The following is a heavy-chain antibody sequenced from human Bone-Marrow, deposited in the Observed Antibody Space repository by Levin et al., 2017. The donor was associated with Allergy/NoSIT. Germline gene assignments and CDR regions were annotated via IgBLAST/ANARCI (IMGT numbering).Heavy chain of an antibody. CDR1: GGAFNTLL. V-gene: IGHV1-69*04. J-gene: IGHJ5*02. D-gene: IGHD1-1*01. Sequence: ASVKVSCKASGGAFNTLLISWVRQAPGHALEWMGRIVPRLNIRNYSQKFQERITLSADTSTSTAYMEVSSLRSEDTALYYCATVHPSRTGLVNDYFDPWGQGTLVTVAS. CDR2: IVPRLNIR. CDR3: ATVHPSRTGLVNDYFDP.